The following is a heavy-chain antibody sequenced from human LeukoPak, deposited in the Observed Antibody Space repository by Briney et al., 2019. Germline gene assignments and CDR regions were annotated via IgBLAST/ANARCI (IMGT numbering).Heavy chain of an antibody. J-gene: IGHJ4*02. CDR1: GFTLSSYS. CDR2: ISSSSSTI. V-gene: IGHV3-48*01. Sequence: GGSLRLSCAASGFTLSSYSMNWVRQAPGKGLEWVSYISSSSSTIYYADSVKGRFTISRDNAKNSLYLQMNSLRAEDTAVYYCARAISGPTSAYWGQGTLVTVSS. CDR3: ARAISGPTSAY. D-gene: IGHD5-12*01.